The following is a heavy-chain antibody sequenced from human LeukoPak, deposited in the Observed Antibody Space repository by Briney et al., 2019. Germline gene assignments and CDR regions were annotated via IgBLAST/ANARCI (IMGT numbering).Heavy chain of an antibody. CDR3: AREMVRGDDAFDI. D-gene: IGHD3-10*01. J-gene: IGHJ3*02. V-gene: IGHV1-46*01. CDR1: GYTFTSYY. CDR2: INPSGGST. Sequence: GASVKVSCKASGYTFTSYYMHWVRQAPGQGFEWMGIINPSGGSTSYAQKFQGRVTMTRDTSTSTVYMELSSLRSEDTAVYYCAREMVRGDDAFDIWGQGTMVTVFS.